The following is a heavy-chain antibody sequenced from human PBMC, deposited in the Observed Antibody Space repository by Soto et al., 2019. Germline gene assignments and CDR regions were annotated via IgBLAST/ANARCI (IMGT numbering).Heavy chain of an antibody. J-gene: IGHJ5*02. D-gene: IGHD3-10*01. CDR1: GGSISSGGYY. CDR2: IYYSGST. V-gene: IGHV4-31*03. CDR3: ASFPGGSGSYYISSWFDP. Sequence: QVQLQESGPGLVKPSQTLSLTCTVSGGSISSGGYYWSWIRQHPGKGLEWIGYIYYSGSTDYNPSLKSRVTISVDTSMNQSSLKLSSVTAADTAVYYCASFPGGSGSYYISSWFDPWGQGTLVTVSS.